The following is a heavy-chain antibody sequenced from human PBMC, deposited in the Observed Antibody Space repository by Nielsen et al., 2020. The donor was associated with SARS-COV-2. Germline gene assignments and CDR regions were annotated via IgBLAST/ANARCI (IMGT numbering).Heavy chain of an antibody. CDR3: RNDADYYYGMDV. CDR1: GFTFSNAW. V-gene: IGHV3-15*01. Sequence: GESLKISCAASGFTFSNAWMSWVRQAPGKGLEWVGRIKSKTDGGTTDYAAPVKGRFTISRDDSKNTLYLQMNSLKTEDTAVYYCRNDADYYYGMDVWGQWTTVTVSS. D-gene: IGHD1-1*01. J-gene: IGHJ6*02. CDR2: IKSKTDGGTT.